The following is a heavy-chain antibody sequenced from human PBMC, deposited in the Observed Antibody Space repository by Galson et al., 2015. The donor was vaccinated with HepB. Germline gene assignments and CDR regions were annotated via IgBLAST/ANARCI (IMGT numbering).Heavy chain of an antibody. CDR1: GGSLSSHY. Sequence: SETLSLTCSVSGGSLSSHYWSWIRQPPGKGLEYLAYIFYTGKTNYNPSLKGRVTVSVDTSKNQFSLRLNSVTAADTAVYYCARDFTGEGDFDTWGQGKMVTVSS. CDR3: ARDFTGEGDFDT. D-gene: IGHD2-21*01. J-gene: IGHJ3*02. V-gene: IGHV4-59*11. CDR2: IFYTGKT.